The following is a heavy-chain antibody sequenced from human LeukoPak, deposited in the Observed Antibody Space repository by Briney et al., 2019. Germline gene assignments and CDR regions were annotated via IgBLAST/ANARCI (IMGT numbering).Heavy chain of an antibody. CDR3: ARGNHYDFWSGFSFDY. J-gene: IGHJ4*02. D-gene: IGHD3-3*01. Sequence: ASVKVFCKASGYTFTSYGISWVRQAPGQGLEWMGWISAYNGNTNYAQKLQGRVTMTTDTSTSTAYMELRSLRSDDTAVYYCARGNHYDFWSGFSFDYWGQGTLVTVSS. CDR2: ISAYNGNT. V-gene: IGHV1-18*01. CDR1: GYTFTSYG.